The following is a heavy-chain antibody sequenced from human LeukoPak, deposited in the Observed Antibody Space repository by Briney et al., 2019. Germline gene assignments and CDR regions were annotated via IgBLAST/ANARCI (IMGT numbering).Heavy chain of an antibody. CDR2: IYYSGST. CDR1: GGSISSSSYY. V-gene: IGHV4-39*07. J-gene: IGHJ4*02. D-gene: IGHD5-18*01. Sequence: SETLSLTCTVSGGSISSSSYYWGWIRQPPGKGLEWIGSIYYSGSTYYNPSLKSRVTISVDTSKNQFSLKLSSVTAADTAVYYCAREVDAATLDYWGQGTLVTVSS. CDR3: AREVDAATLDY.